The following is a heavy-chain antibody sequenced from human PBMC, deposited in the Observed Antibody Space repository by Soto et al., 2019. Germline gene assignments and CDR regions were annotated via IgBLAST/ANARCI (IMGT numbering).Heavy chain of an antibody. V-gene: IGHV4-59*01. D-gene: IGHD3-10*01. Sequence: SETLSLTCTVSAGSISTDYWSWIRQAPGRGLEWIGYISSSGIPVYTPSLKSRLTISVDPSKNLFSLQLTSVTAADTAVYYCARAPRGNYGYPSYFDYCGQGTLVTVSS. CDR2: ISSSGIP. CDR3: ARAPRGNYGYPSYFDY. J-gene: IGHJ4*02. CDR1: AGSISTDY.